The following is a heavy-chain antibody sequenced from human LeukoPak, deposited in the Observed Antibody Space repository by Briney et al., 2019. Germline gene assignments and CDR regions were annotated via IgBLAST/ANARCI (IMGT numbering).Heavy chain of an antibody. CDR3: ARGLGWKVTPMGLFYMDV. V-gene: IGHV4-34*01. CDR2: INYGGDT. D-gene: IGHD1-1*01. J-gene: IGHJ6*03. Sequence: SETLSLTCGVDGGSFSGYDWSWVRQSPGKGLERIGEINYGGDTNYNPSLKSRVTISVDTSKNQFSLKVRSVTAADTAVYYCARGLGWKVTPMGLFYMDVWGEGATVTVFS. CDR1: GGSFSGYD.